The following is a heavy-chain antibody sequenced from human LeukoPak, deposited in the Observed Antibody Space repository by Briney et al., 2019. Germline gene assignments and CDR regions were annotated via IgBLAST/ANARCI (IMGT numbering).Heavy chain of an antibody. CDR3: ARSIAAAGLHDAFDI. V-gene: IGHV4-34*01. CDR2: INHSGST. J-gene: IGHJ3*02. Sequence: SETLSPTCAVYGGSFSGYYWSWIRQPPGKGLEWIGEINHSGSTNYNPSLKSRVTISVDTSKNQFSLKLSSVTAADTAVYYCARSIAAAGLHDAFDIWGQGTMVTVSS. CDR1: GGSFSGYY. D-gene: IGHD6-13*01.